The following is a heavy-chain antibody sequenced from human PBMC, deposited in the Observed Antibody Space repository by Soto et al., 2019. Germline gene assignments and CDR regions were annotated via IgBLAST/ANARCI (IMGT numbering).Heavy chain of an antibody. CDR1: GFTFSSYA. J-gene: IGHJ4*02. Sequence: GGSLRLSCAASGFTFSSYAMHWVRQAPGKGLEYVSAISSNGGSTYYADSVKGRFTISRDNSKNTLYLQMGSLRAEDMAVYYCARGGVKNTGFDYWGQGTLVTVSS. CDR2: ISSNGGST. V-gene: IGHV3-64*02. D-gene: IGHD5-18*01. CDR3: ARGGVKNTGFDY.